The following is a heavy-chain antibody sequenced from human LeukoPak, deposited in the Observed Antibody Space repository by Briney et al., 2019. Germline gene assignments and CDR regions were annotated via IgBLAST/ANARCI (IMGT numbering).Heavy chain of an antibody. D-gene: IGHD2-2*03. CDR3: VRDGYCGSASCRGWFDP. CDR2: ISYDGSTE. J-gene: IGHJ5*02. CDR1: GISFSRYA. Sequence: GGSLRLSCAASGISFSRYAMHWVRQAPGKGLEWVAVISYDGSTEYYADSVKGRFTISRDNSKNTLYMQMNSLRVDDTAVYYCVRDGYCGSASCRGWFDPWGQGTLVTVSS. V-gene: IGHV3-30*04.